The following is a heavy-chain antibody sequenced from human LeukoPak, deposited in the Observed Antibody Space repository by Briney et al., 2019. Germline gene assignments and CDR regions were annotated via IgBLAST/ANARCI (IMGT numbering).Heavy chain of an antibody. CDR3: ARDRAFDI. Sequence: GGSLRLSCAASGFTFSSYSMNWVRQAPGKGLEWVSYISSSSSTIYYADSVKGRFTISRDNAKNSLYLQMNSLRAEDTAVYYCARDRAFDIWGQGTMVTVSS. J-gene: IGHJ3*02. CDR2: ISSSSSTI. V-gene: IGHV3-48*01. CDR1: GFTFSSYS.